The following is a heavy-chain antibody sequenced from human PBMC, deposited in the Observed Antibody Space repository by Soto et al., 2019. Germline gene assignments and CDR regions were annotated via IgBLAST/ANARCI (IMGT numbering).Heavy chain of an antibody. J-gene: IGHJ5*02. V-gene: IGHV3-33*01. CDR2: IWHDGRNK. D-gene: IGHD1-1*01. CDR1: GFTFSSYG. Sequence: QVQLVESGGGVVQPGRSLRLSCAASGFTFSSYGMHWVRQAPGKGLEWVAVIWHDGRNKYYADSVKGRFITSRDNSKNTLYLQMDSLRAEDTSVYYCARGQGGYYNWFDTWGQGTLVTVSS. CDR3: ARGQGGYYNWFDT.